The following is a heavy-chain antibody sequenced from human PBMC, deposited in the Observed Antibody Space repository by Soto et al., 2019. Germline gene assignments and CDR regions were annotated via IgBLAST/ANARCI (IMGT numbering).Heavy chain of an antibody. Sequence: GGSLRLSCAASGFTVSSNSMSWVRQAPGKGLEWVSLIYTDGGTYYGDSVKGRFTIYRDTSKNTLSLQMTSLRADDTAVYYCARDKSILGATFHYWGQGTLVTVSS. CDR3: ARDKSILGATFHY. CDR1: GFTVSSNS. CDR2: IYTDGGT. J-gene: IGHJ4*02. V-gene: IGHV3-53*01.